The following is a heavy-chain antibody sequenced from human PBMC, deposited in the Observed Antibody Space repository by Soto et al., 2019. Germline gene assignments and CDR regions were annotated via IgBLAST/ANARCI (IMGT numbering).Heavy chain of an antibody. CDR1: GFTFSSYA. D-gene: IGHD6-13*01. Sequence: PGGSLRLSCAASGFTFSSYAMHWVRQAPGKGLEWLAVISYDGSNKYYAYSVKGRFTISRDNSKNTLYLQMNSLRAEDTAVYYCARDADHPGIAAAGRVYGMDVWGQGTTVTVSS. CDR2: ISYDGSNK. V-gene: IGHV3-30-3*01. J-gene: IGHJ6*02. CDR3: ARDADHPGIAAAGRVYGMDV.